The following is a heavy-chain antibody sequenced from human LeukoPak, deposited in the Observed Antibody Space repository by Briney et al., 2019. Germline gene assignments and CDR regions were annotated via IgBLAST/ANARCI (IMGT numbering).Heavy chain of an antibody. V-gene: IGHV3-30-3*01. CDR1: GFTFSSYA. J-gene: IGHJ4*02. CDR2: ISYDGSNK. D-gene: IGHD1-20*01. Sequence: GGSLRLSCAASGFTFSSYAMHWVRQAPGKGLEWVAVISYDGSNKYYADSVKGRFIISRDNSNNALYLQMDSLRAEDTAVYYCARDHYNWTPDQGYKVFDYWGQGSLVTVSS. CDR3: ARDHYNWTPDQGYKVFDY.